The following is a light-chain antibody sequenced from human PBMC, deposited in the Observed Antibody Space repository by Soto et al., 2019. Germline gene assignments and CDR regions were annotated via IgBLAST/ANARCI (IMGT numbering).Light chain of an antibody. CDR2: AAS. CDR1: QGISSY. V-gene: IGKV1-9*01. J-gene: IGKJ3*01. Sequence: IQLTQSPSSLSASVGDRVTITCRASQGISSYLAWYQQKPGKAPKLLIYAASTLQSGVPSRFSGSGSGTDFTLTISSLPPEDFATYYCQQLNSYPRTFGPGTKVDLK. CDR3: QQLNSYPRT.